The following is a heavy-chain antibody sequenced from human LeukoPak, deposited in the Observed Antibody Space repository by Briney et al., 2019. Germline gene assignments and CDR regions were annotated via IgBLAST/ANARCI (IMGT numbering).Heavy chain of an antibody. CDR1: GFTFSSYW. D-gene: IGHD3-10*01. Sequence: GGSLRLSCAASGFTFSSYWMSWVRQAPGKGLEWVANIKQDGSEKYYVDSVKGRFTISRDNAKNSLYLQMNSLRAEDTAVYYCALNPDYYGSGSFDYWGQGTLVTVSS. CDR3: ALNPDYYGSGSFDY. J-gene: IGHJ4*02. CDR2: IKQDGSEK. V-gene: IGHV3-7*01.